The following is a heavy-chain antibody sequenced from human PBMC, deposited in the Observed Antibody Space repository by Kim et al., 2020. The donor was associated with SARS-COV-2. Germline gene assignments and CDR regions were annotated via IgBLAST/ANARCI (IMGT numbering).Heavy chain of an antibody. CDR1: GFTFTSSA. CDR2: IVVGSGNT. J-gene: IGHJ6*02. V-gene: IGHV1-58*01. Sequence: SVKVSCKASGFTFTSSAVQWVRQARGQRLEWIGWIVVGSGNTNYAQKFQERVTITRDMSTSTAYMELSSLRSEDTAVYYCAAPPPGDYADYYYYYYGMDVWGQGTTVTVSS. CDR3: AAPPPGDYADYYYYYYGMDV. D-gene: IGHD4-17*01.